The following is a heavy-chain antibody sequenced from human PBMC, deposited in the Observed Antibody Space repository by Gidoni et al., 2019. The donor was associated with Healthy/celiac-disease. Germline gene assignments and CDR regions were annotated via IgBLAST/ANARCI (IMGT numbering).Heavy chain of an antibody. CDR2: IVVGSGNT. V-gene: IGHV1-58*01. Sequence: QMQLVQSGPEVKKPGTSVKVSCKASGFTFTSSAVQWVRQARGQRLEWIGWIVVGSGNTNYAQKFQERVTITRDMSTSTAYMELSSLRSEDTAVYYCAAAAYYYDSSGYYYWGQGTLVTVSS. D-gene: IGHD3-22*01. J-gene: IGHJ4*02. CDR3: AAAAYYYDSSGYYY. CDR1: GFTFTSSA.